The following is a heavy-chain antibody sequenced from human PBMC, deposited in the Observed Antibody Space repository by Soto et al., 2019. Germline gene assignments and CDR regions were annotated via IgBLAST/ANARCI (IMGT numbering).Heavy chain of an antibody. V-gene: IGHV1-2*02. Sequence: GPSVKVSCKASGYTFTGYYMHWVRQAPGQGLEWMGWINPNSGGTNYAQKFQGRVTMTRDTSISTAYMELSRLRSDDTAVYYCARDCPITIFGVVINYGMDVWGQGTTVTVSS. D-gene: IGHD3-3*01. J-gene: IGHJ6*02. CDR1: GYTFTGYY. CDR3: ARDCPITIFGVVINYGMDV. CDR2: INPNSGGT.